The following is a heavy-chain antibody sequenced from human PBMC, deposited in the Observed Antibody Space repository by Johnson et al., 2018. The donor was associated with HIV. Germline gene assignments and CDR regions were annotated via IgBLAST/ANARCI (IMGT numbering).Heavy chain of an antibody. CDR2: IKSKPDGGTI. CDR3: TTLRSLTFGGVIVMLDGFDI. Sequence: EQLVESGGGLVKSGGSLRLSCAASGFTFSDAWMSWVRQVPGKGLEWVGRIKSKPDGGTIDYAAPVKDRFSISRDDSKNTLYVQMNSLKIEDTGVYYCTTLRSLTFGGVIVMLDGFDIWGQGALVTVSS. V-gene: IGHV3-15*01. CDR1: GFTFSDAW. D-gene: IGHD3-16*02. J-gene: IGHJ3*02.